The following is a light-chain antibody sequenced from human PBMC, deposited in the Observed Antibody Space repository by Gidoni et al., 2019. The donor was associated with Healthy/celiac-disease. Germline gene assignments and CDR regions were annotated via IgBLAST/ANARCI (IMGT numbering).Light chain of an antibody. CDR2: LGS. V-gene: IGKV2-28*01. J-gene: IGKJ4*01. Sequence: DIVMTHSPRSLPVTPGEPASISCRSSQSLLHSNGYNYLDWYLQKPGQSPQLLIYLGSNRASGVPDRFSGRGSGTDFTLKISRVEAEDVGVYYCMQALQTPLTFGGGTKVEIK. CDR1: QSLLHSNGYNY. CDR3: MQALQTPLT.